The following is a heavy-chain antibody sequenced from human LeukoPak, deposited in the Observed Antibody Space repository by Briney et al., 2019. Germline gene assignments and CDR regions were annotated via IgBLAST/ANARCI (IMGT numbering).Heavy chain of an antibody. D-gene: IGHD6-13*01. V-gene: IGHV4-59*08. J-gene: IGHJ4*02. Sequence: KPSETLSLTCAVYGGSFSGYSWSWIRQPPGKGLEWIGYIYYSGSTKYNPSLRSRVTISADTSKNQFSLKLSSVTAADTAVYYCARHLRGEQQLSGFDYWGQGTPVTVSS. CDR2: IYYSGST. CDR1: GGSFSGYS. CDR3: ARHLRGEQQLSGFDY.